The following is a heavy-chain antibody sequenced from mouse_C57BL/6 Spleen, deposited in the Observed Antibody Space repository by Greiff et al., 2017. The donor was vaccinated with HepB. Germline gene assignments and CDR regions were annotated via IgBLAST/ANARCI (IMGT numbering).Heavy chain of an antibody. V-gene: IGHV1-52*01. Sequence: VQLQQPGAELVRPGSSVKLSCKASGYTFTSYWMHWVKQRPIQGLEWIGNIDPSDSETHYNQKFKDKATLTVDKSSSTAYMQLSSLTSEDSAVYYCARVRYYGSSWFAYWGQGTLVTVSA. J-gene: IGHJ3*01. D-gene: IGHD1-1*01. CDR3: ARVRYYGSSWFAY. CDR2: IDPSDSET. CDR1: GYTFTSYW.